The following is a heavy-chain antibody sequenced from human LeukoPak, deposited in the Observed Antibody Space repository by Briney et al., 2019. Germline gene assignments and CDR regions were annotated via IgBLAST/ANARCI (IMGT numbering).Heavy chain of an antibody. Sequence: GGSLRLSCAASGFTFSSSAMSWVRQAPGKGLEWVSTISGSGGSTYYADSVKGRFTISRDNAKNTLYLQVHSLRAGDTAVYYCARGGVVSLDYWGQGTLVTVSS. J-gene: IGHJ4*02. V-gene: IGHV3-23*01. CDR3: ARGGVVSLDY. D-gene: IGHD2-8*02. CDR1: GFTFSSSA. CDR2: ISGSGGST.